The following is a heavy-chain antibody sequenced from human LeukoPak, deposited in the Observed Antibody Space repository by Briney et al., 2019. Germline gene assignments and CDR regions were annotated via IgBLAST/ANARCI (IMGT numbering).Heavy chain of an antibody. V-gene: IGHV4-4*09. Sequence: SETLSLTCTVSGDSINSNYWSWIRQPPAKGLEWIGYIYTRGNTNYNPSLKSRVTISADTSKNQLSLKVSSVTAADTAVYYCVREVGDWFDPWGQGTLVTVSS. CDR3: VREVGDWFDP. CDR1: GDSINSNY. CDR2: IYTRGNT. J-gene: IGHJ5*02.